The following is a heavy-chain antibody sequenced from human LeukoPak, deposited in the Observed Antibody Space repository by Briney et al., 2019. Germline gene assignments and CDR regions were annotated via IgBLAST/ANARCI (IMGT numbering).Heavy chain of an antibody. D-gene: IGHD2-2*01. V-gene: IGHV3-11*01. CDR1: GFTVSSNY. Sequence: GGSLRLSCAASGFTVSSNYMSWVRQAPGKGLEWVSYISNSGSTIYYADSVKGRFTISRDNAKNSLYLQMNSLRAEDTAVYYCARDQYCGSTSCPNIAAIGMLISRGAFDYWGQGTLVTVSS. CDR2: ISNSGSTI. CDR3: ARDQYCGSTSCPNIAAIGMLISRGAFDY. J-gene: IGHJ4*02.